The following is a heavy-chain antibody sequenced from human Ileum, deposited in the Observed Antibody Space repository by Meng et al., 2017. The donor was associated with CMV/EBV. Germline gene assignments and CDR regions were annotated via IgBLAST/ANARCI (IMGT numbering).Heavy chain of an antibody. CDR3: AREPYCSSTSCYRNWFDP. Sequence: TFTTCGISWVRQASGQGLEWMGGIIPIFGTANYAQKFQGRVTITTDESTSTAYMELSSLRSEDTAVYYCAREPYCSSTSCYRNWFDPWGQGTLVTVSS. V-gene: IGHV1-69*05. D-gene: IGHD2-2*02. CDR1: TFTTCG. J-gene: IGHJ5*02. CDR2: IIPIFGTA.